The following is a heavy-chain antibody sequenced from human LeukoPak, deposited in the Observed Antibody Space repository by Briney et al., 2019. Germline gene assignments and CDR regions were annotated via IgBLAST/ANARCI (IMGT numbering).Heavy chain of an antibody. D-gene: IGHD6-19*01. Sequence: GASVKVSCKASGYTFTNYGITWVRQAPGQGLEWMGYINTKTGNPTYAQGFTGRFVFSLDTSVSTAYLQISSLKPEDTGVYYCAKGGWVAVTGMDSWGQGTLVTVSS. J-gene: IGHJ4*02. CDR1: GYTFTNYG. CDR2: INTKTGNP. V-gene: IGHV7-4-1*02. CDR3: AKGGWVAVTGMDS.